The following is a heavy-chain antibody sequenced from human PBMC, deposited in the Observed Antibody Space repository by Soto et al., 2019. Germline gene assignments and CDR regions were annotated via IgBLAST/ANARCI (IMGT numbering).Heavy chain of an antibody. V-gene: IGHV1-18*01. J-gene: IGHJ4*02. CDR3: ARALDYDFWSGYYYFDY. CDR1: GYTFTSYG. CDR2: ISAYNGNT. D-gene: IGHD3-3*01. Sequence: ASVKVSCKASGYTFTSYGISWVRQAPGQGLEWMGWISAYNGNTNYAQKLQGRVTMTTDTSTSTAYMELRSLRSDDTAVYYCARALDYDFWSGYYYFDYWGQGNLVTVSS.